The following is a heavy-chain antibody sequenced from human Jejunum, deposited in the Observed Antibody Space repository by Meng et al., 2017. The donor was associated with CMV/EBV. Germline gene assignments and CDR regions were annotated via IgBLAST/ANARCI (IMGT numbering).Heavy chain of an antibody. CDR2: MYRSGTT. V-gene: IGHV4-31*02. CDR1: GYSINNVDYS. Sequence: VPGYSINNVDYSWGWIRQHPGKGLEWIGYMYRSGTTYHNPSLRGRVVISIDTSKNQFSLNVNSMTAADTAVYYCARGSGGMTAFDSWGQGTLVTVSS. CDR3: ARGSGGMTAFDS. D-gene: IGHD3-10*01. J-gene: IGHJ4*02.